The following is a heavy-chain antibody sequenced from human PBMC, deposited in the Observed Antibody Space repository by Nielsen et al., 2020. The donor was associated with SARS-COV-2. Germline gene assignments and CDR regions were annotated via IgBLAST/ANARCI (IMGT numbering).Heavy chain of an antibody. D-gene: IGHD2-2*01. V-gene: IGHV1-69*06. Sequence: SVKVSCKASGGTFSSYAISWVRQAPGQGLEWMGGIIPIFGTANYAQKFQSRVTITADKSTSTAYMELSSLRSEDTAVYYCARRPTLGYQLPRNYDYGMDVWGQGTTVTVSS. CDR3: ARRPTLGYQLPRNYDYGMDV. J-gene: IGHJ6*02. CDR2: IIPIFGTA. CDR1: GGTFSSYA.